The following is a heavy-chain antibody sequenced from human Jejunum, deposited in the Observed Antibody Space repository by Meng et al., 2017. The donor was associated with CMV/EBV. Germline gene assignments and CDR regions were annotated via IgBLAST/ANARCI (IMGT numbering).Heavy chain of an antibody. CDR3: AKDSDSSSWYGDHYYGMDV. D-gene: IGHD6-13*01. CDR1: FSDFN. Sequence: FSDFNMRWVCQDPGKGLDWVSSISAGGGTYDADSVKGRFTISRDNSKNTLYLQMNSPRAEDTAVYYCAKDSDSSSWYGDHYYGMDVWGQGTKVTVSS. V-gene: IGHV3-23*01. CDR2: ISAGGGT. J-gene: IGHJ6*02.